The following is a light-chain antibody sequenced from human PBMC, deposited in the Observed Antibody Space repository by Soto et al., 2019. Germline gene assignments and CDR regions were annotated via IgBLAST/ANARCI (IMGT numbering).Light chain of an antibody. Sequence: DIQMTQSPSTLSASVGDRVTITCRASQNIGAWLAWYQQKPGKAPKLVIYKASSLESGVPSRFSGSGSETEFTLTISSLQPDDFATYYCQQYNTFPLTFGGGTKVEIK. V-gene: IGKV1-5*03. CDR3: QQYNTFPLT. J-gene: IGKJ4*01. CDR1: QNIGAW. CDR2: KAS.